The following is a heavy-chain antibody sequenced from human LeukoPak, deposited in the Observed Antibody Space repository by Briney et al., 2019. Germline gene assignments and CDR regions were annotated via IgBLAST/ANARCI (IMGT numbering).Heavy chain of an antibody. CDR3: ARGNSNYFHYYYMDV. Sequence: GSLRLSCAASGFTFSRYDMHWVRQAPGKGLEYVSTINSDGDSTYYANSVKGRFTMSRDNPKNTLYLQMGSLRPEDMAVYYCARGNSNYFHYYYMDVWGKGTTVTVSS. CDR2: INSDGDST. V-gene: IGHV3-64*01. D-gene: IGHD4-11*01. J-gene: IGHJ6*03. CDR1: GFTFSRYD.